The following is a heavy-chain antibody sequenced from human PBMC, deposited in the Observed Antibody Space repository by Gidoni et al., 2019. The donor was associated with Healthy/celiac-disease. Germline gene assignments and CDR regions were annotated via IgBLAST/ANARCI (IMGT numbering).Heavy chain of an antibody. Sequence: EVQLLESGGGLVQPGGSLRLSCAASGFPFSSYAMGWVRQAPGKGLEWVSAISGSGGSTYYADSVKGRFTISRDNSKNTLYLQMNSLRAEDTAVYYCAKGRGGWSSLQYNWFDPWGQGTLVTVSS. CDR3: AKGRGGWSSLQYNWFDP. V-gene: IGHV3-23*01. D-gene: IGHD6-19*01. J-gene: IGHJ5*02. CDR1: GFPFSSYA. CDR2: ISGSGGST.